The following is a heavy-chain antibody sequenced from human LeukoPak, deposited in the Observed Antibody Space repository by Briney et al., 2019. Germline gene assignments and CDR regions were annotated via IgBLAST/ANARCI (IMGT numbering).Heavy chain of an antibody. J-gene: IGHJ4*02. D-gene: IGHD6-19*01. Sequence: GGSLRLSCAASGFTFSSYSMNWVRQAPGKGLEWVSSISSSSSYIYYADSVKGRFTISRDNAKNSLYLQMNSLRAEDTAVYYCAMGGAQWLETIDYWGQGTLVTVSS. CDR2: ISSSSSYI. V-gene: IGHV3-21*01. CDR3: AMGGAQWLETIDY. CDR1: GFTFSSYS.